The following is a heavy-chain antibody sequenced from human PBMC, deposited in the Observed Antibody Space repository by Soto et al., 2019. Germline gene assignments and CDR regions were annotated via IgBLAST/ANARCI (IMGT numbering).Heavy chain of an antibody. CDR3: AHRRYGDYGTVFDY. Sequence: QITLKESGPTLVKPTQTLTLTCTFSGFSLSTSGVGVGWIRQPPGKALEWLALIYWDDDKRYSTSLKSRLTISKDSSKNQVVRTMTNMDPVDTATYYCAHRRYGDYGTVFDYWGQGTLVTVSS. D-gene: IGHD4-17*01. V-gene: IGHV2-5*02. CDR1: GFSLSTSGVG. CDR2: IYWDDDK. J-gene: IGHJ4*02.